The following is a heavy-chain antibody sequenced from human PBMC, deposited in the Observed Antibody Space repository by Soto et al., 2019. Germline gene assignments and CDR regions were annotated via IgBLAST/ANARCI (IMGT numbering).Heavy chain of an antibody. Sequence: QVQLVQSGAEVKKPGSSVKVSCKASGGTFSSYAINWVRQAPGQGLEWMGGIIPIFGTANYAQKFQGRVTIAEYESTSTAYMALSSLRSEDTAVYYWASRITGTIYYYYGMDVWGQGTTVTVSS. V-gene: IGHV1-69*12. CDR1: GGTFSSYA. J-gene: IGHJ6*02. CDR2: IIPIFGTA. D-gene: IGHD1-7*01. CDR3: ASRITGTIYYYYGMDV.